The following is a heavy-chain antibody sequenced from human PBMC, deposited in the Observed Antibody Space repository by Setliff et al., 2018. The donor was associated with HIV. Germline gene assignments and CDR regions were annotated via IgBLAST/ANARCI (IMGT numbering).Heavy chain of an antibody. CDR1: GFSLSNTRMG. V-gene: IGHV2-26*01. J-gene: IGHJ4*02. CDR3: VRIPEYNRRYVGDYFDY. Sequence: SGPTLVNPTETLTLTCTVSGFSLSNTRMGVSWIRQPPGKALEWLAHIFPNDEKSYSASLKSRVTISEDTSKNQVVLTMTNMDPVDTATYYCVRIPEYNRRYVGDYFDYWGQGTLVTVSS. CDR2: IFPNDEK. D-gene: IGHD1-20*01.